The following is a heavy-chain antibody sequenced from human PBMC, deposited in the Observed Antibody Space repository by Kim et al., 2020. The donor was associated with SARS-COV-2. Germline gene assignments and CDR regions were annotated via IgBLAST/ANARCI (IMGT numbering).Heavy chain of an antibody. V-gene: IGHV1-69*13. D-gene: IGHD3-10*01. Sequence: SVKVSCKASGGTFSSYAISWVRQAPGQGLEWMGGIIPIFGTANYAQKFQGRVTITADESTSTAYMELSSLRSEDTAVYYCARGGSGSYRFDPWGQGTLVTVSS. J-gene: IGHJ5*02. CDR3: ARGGSGSYRFDP. CDR1: GGTFSSYA. CDR2: IIPIFGTA.